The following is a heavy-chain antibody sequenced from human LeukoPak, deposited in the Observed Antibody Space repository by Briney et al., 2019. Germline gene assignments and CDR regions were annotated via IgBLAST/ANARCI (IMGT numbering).Heavy chain of an antibody. V-gene: IGHV4-61*02. D-gene: IGHD3-22*01. J-gene: IGHJ3*02. Sequence: SETLTLTCTVSGGSISSGSYYWSWIRQPAGKGLEWIGRISSSGSTNYNPSLKSRVTISVDTSKNQFSLKLSSVTAADTAVYFCARGPYSYDSSGAFDIWGQGTMVTVSS. CDR3: ARGPYSYDSSGAFDI. CDR2: ISSSGST. CDR1: GGSISSGSYY.